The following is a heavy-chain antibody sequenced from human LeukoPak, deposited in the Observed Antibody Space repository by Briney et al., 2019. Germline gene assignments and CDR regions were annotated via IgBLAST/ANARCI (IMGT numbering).Heavy chain of an antibody. CDR3: ARGLYCSSTSCYVPRTTGV. CDR2: IYYSAST. J-gene: IGHJ6*02. Sequence: SETLSLTCSVSGGSISDWSWIRQPPGKGLEWIGYIYYSASTNPSFKSRVTISVDTSKNQFSLKLSSVTAADTAVYYCARGLYCSSTSCYVPRTTGVWGQGTTVTVSS. V-gene: IGHV4-59*12. CDR1: GGSISD. D-gene: IGHD2-2*01.